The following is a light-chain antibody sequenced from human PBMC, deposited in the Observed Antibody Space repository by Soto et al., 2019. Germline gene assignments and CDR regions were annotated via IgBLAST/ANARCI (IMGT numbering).Light chain of an antibody. V-gene: IGKV1-8*01. Sequence: ASTGDRVTTTCRASQGISSYLAWYQQKPGKAPKLLIYAASTLQSGVPSRFSGSGSGTDFTLTISCLQSEDFATYYCQQYYSPITFGQGTRLEIK. J-gene: IGKJ5*01. CDR3: QQYYSPIT. CDR1: QGISSY. CDR2: AAS.